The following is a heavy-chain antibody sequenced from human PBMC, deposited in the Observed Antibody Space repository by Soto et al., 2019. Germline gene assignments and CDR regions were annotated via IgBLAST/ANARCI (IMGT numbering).Heavy chain of an antibody. V-gene: IGHV3-7*05. CDR1: GLPFSSYR. CDR3: ARGYYDLWDVYNGFAM. CDR2: INQDGSEI. Sequence: EVRLAQSGGGLVQPGGSLRLSCSGSGLPFSSYRMSWVRQAPGKGLELVANINQDGSEIDYVESVRGRFTVSRDNAENSVHLQMNGLGAEDTAVYYCARGYYDLWDVYNGFAMWGQGTTVIVSS. D-gene: IGHD3-3*01. J-gene: IGHJ3*02.